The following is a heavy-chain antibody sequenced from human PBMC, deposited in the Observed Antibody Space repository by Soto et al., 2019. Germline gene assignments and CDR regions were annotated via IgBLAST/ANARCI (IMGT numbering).Heavy chain of an antibody. V-gene: IGHV3-21*01. CDR1: GFSFSTYS. CDR3: ARGSQNFWMREDAFDI. J-gene: IGHJ3*02. CDR2: IHSSSRYI. Sequence: EVQLVESGGGQVKPGGSLRLSCAASGFSFSTYSMNWVRQAPGKGLEWVSSIHSSSRYIYYEDSVKGRFTISRDNAKNSLFLQMGSLRAEDTAVYYCARGSQNFWMREDAFDIWGQGTMVSVSS. D-gene: IGHD3-3*01.